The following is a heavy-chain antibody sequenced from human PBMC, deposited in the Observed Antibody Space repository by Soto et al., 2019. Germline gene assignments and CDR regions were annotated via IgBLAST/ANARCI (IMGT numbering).Heavy chain of an antibody. Sequence: SETLSLTCAVYGGSFSGYYWSWIRQPPGKGLEWIGEINHSGSTNYNPSLKSRVTISVDTSKNQFSLKLSSVTAADTAVYYCARVVGRFLEWSPPYFDYWGQGTLVTVSS. J-gene: IGHJ4*02. CDR1: GGSFSGYY. D-gene: IGHD3-3*01. V-gene: IGHV4-34*01. CDR3: ARVVGRFLEWSPPYFDY. CDR2: INHSGST.